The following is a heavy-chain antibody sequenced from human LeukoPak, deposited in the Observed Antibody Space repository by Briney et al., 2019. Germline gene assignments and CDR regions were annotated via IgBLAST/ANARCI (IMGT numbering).Heavy chain of an antibody. D-gene: IGHD5-18*01. CDR1: GGSISSGSYY. V-gene: IGHV4-61*02. Sequence: SATLSLTCTVSGGSISSGSYYWSWIRQPAGKGLEWIGRIYTSGSTNYNPSLKSRDTISVDTSKNQFSLKLSSVTAADTAVYYCARELQLWSRYYYYMDVWGKGTTVTVSS. J-gene: IGHJ6*03. CDR2: IYTSGST. CDR3: ARELQLWSRYYYYMDV.